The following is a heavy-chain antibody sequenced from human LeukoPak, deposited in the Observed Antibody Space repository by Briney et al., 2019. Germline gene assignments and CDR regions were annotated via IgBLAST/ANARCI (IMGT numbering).Heavy chain of an antibody. D-gene: IGHD3-22*01. CDR3: ARPQAGGFDSSGYYYFDY. Sequence: GGSLRLSCAASGFTFSDYSMNWVRQAPGKGLEWVSSISSSSSYIYYADSVKGRFAISRDNAKNSLFLQMDSLRAEDTAVYYCARPQAGGFDSSGYYYFDYWGQGTLVTVSS. J-gene: IGHJ4*02. V-gene: IGHV3-21*01. CDR1: GFTFSDYS. CDR2: ISSSSSYI.